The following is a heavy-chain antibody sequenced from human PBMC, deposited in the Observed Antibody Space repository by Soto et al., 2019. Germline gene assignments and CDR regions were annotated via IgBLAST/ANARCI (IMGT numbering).Heavy chain of an antibody. CDR2: INWDNNE. D-gene: IGHD2-21*01. CDR3: ARIPHYSDSYYMDS. J-gene: IGHJ4*02. Sequence: SGPTPVNPTQTLTLTWTCSGFSLSTLGTCVTWIRQPPGKALEWLALINWDNNEYYNPSLKTRLTISRDTSKNQVVLTMTNVDPVDTATYYCARIPHYSDSYYMDSWGQGTLVTVSS. CDR1: GFSLSTLGTC. V-gene: IGHV2-70*01.